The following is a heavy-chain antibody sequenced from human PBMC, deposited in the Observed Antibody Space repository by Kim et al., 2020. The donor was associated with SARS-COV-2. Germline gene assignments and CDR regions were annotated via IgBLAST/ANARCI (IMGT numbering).Heavy chain of an antibody. D-gene: IGHD3-16*01. V-gene: IGHV4-59*01. CDR3: ARFLGYSNYYYGMDV. CDR2: IYYSGST. Sequence: SETLSLTCTVSGGSISSYYWSWIRQPPGKGLEWIGYIYYSGSTNYNPSLKSRVTISVDTSKNQFSLKLSSVTAADTAVYYCARFLGYSNYYYGMDVWGQGTTVTVSS. CDR1: GGSISSYY. J-gene: IGHJ6*02.